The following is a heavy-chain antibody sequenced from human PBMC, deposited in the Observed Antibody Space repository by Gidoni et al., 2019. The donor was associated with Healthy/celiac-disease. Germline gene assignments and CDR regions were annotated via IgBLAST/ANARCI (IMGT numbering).Heavy chain of an antibody. V-gene: IGHV3-21*01. CDR1: GFTFSSYS. CDR3: ARDGDLGYYYGMDV. J-gene: IGHJ6*02. Sequence: EVQLVESGGGLVKPGGSLILSCAASGFTFSSYSMNWVRQAPGKGLEWVSSISSSSSYIYYADSVKGRFTISRDNAKNSLYLQMNSLRAEDTAVYYCARDGDLGYYYGMDVWGQGTTVTVSS. D-gene: IGHD7-27*01. CDR2: ISSSSSYI.